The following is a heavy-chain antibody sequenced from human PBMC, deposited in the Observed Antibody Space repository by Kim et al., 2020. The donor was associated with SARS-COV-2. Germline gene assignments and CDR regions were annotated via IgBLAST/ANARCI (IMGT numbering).Heavy chain of an antibody. CDR3: ARDLLVAAMCHGMDV. V-gene: IGHV3-33*01. Sequence: GGSLRLSCAASGFTFSSYGMHWVRQAPGKGLEWVAVIWYDGSNKYYADSVKGRFTISRDNSKNTLYLQMNSLRAEDTAVYYCARDLLVAAMCHGMDVWGQGTTVTVSS. CDR2: IWYDGSNK. D-gene: IGHD2-2*01. CDR1: GFTFSSYG. J-gene: IGHJ6*02.